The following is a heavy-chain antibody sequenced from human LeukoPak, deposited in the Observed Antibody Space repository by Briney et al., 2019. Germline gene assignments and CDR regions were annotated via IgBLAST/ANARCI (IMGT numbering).Heavy chain of an antibody. CDR2: IHRNGNT. Sequence: SETLSLTCAVYGGSFSGYYWSWIRQSPGKGLEWIGEIHRNGNTNYSPSLKSRVSMSVDTSKKQFSLKLKSVTAADTAIYYCARFLAYCGGDCSNWYFDVWGHGTPVTVSS. J-gene: IGHJ2*01. D-gene: IGHD2-21*02. CDR1: GGSFSGYY. V-gene: IGHV4-34*01. CDR3: ARFLAYCGGDCSNWYFDV.